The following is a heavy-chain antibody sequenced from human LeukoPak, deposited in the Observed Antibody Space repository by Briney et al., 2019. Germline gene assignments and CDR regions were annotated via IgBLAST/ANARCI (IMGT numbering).Heavy chain of an antibody. V-gene: IGHV4-59*01. J-gene: IGHJ6*02. D-gene: IGHD2-2*01. CDR2: IYYSGST. CDR1: GGSISSYY. CDR3: ARVLGYCSSTSGHDYYGMDV. Sequence: KPSETLSLTCTVSGGSISSYYWSWIRQPPGKGLEWVGYIYYSGSTNYNPSLKSRVTISVDTSKNQFSLKLSSVTAADTAVYYCARVLGYCSSTSGHDYYGMDVWGQGTTVTVSS.